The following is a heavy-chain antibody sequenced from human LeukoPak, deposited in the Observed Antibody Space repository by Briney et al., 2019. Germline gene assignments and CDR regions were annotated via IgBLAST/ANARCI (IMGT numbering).Heavy chain of an antibody. Sequence: SETLSLTCTVSGGSISSYYWSWIRQPPGKGLEWIGYIYYSGGTNYNPSLKSRVTISVDTSKNQFSLKLSSVTAADTAVYYCARSGLLVRGAFPVDPWGQGTLVTVSS. D-gene: IGHD3-10*01. CDR2: IYYSGGT. CDR1: GGSISSYY. J-gene: IGHJ5*02. V-gene: IGHV4-59*01. CDR3: ARSGLLVRGAFPVDP.